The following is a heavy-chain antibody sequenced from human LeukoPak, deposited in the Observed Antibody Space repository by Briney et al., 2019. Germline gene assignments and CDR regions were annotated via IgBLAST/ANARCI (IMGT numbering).Heavy chain of an antibody. CDR1: GYTFTIYG. D-gene: IGHD3-22*01. CDR2: ISLKNGDI. J-gene: IGHJ4*02. V-gene: IGHV1-18*01. Sequence: ASVKVSCKASGYTFTIYGIGWVRQAPGQGLEWMGWISLKNGDINYAQKVRGRVTMTTDTSTNTAYKELWSLTADDTAVYYCAKSAASSGYFLPFDCWGQGTPVIVSS. CDR3: AKSAASSGYFLPFDC.